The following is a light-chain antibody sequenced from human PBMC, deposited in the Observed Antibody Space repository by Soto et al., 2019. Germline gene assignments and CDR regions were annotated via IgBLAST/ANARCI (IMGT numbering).Light chain of an antibody. CDR2: EVS. CDR3: CSYAGSSTGNWV. J-gene: IGLJ3*02. Sequence: SALTQPASVSGSPGQSITISCTGTSSDVGSYNLVSWYQQHPGKAPKLMIYEVSKRPSGVSNRCSGSKSGNTASLTISGLQAEDEADYYCCSYAGSSTGNWVFGGGTKLTVL. CDR1: SSDVGSYNL. V-gene: IGLV2-23*02.